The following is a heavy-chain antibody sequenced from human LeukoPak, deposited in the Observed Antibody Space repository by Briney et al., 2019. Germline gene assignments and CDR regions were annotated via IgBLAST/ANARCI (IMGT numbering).Heavy chain of an antibody. CDR1: GFTFSSYA. CDR2: ISGSGGST. V-gene: IGHV3-23*01. J-gene: IGHJ4*02. CDR3: AREYSGSYYFYFDY. D-gene: IGHD1-26*01. Sequence: GGSLRLSCAASGFTFSSYAMSWVRQAPGKGLEWVSAISGSGGSTYYAGSVKGRFTISRDNSKNTLYLQMNSLRAEDTAVYYCAREYSGSYYFYFDYWGQGTLVTVSS.